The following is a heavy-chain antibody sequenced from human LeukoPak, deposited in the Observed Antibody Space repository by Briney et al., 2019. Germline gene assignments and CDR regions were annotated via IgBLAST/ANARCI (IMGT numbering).Heavy chain of an antibody. J-gene: IGHJ2*01. CDR2: IIPIFGTA. D-gene: IGHD6-13*01. CDR3: ARVLAAAVGPWYFDL. Sequence: SVKVSCKASGGTFSSYAISWVRQAPGQGLEWMGGIIPIFGTANYAQKFQGRVTITADESTSTAYMELSSLRSEDTAVYYCARVLAAAVGPWYFDLWGRGTLVTVSS. V-gene: IGHV1-69*13. CDR1: GGTFSSYA.